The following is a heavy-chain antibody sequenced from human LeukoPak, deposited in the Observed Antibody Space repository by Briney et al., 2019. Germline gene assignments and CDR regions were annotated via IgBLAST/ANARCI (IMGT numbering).Heavy chain of an antibody. D-gene: IGHD3-22*01. J-gene: IGHJ4*02. CDR3: AKWAGVYNYDSSGYLSGFDY. Sequence: GGSLRLSCAASGFTFSSYDMHWVRQAPGKGLEWVALISYDGSNKYYADSVKGRFTISRDNSKNTLYLQMNSLRAEDTAVYYCAKWAGVYNYDSSGYLSGFDYWGQGTLVTVSS. CDR2: ISYDGSNK. V-gene: IGHV3-30*18. CDR1: GFTFSSYD.